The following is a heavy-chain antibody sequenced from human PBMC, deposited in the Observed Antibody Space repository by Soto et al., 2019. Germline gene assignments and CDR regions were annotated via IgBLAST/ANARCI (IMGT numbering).Heavy chain of an antibody. CDR3: ARESEDLTSNFDY. CDR2: ISSTTNYI. CDR1: GFTFTRYS. Sequence: PGGALRLSCAASGFTFTRYSMNWVRQAPGKGLEWVSSISSTTNYIYYADSMKGRFTVSRDNAKNSVYLEMNSLSAEDTAVYYCARESEDLTSNFDYWGQGTLVTVSS. V-gene: IGHV3-21*01. J-gene: IGHJ4*02.